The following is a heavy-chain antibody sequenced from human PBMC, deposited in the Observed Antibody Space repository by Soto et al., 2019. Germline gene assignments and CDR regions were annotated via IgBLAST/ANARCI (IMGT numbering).Heavy chain of an antibody. J-gene: IGHJ6*02. CDR2: IFSNDEK. CDR3: ARTPFYGSGSYYSNNYGMDV. V-gene: IGHV2-26*01. CDR1: GLSLSNARMG. D-gene: IGHD3-10*01. Sequence: QVTLKESGPVLVKPTETLTLTCTVSGLSLSNARMGVSWIRQPPGKALEWLAHIFSNDEKSYSTSLKSRLTISKDTSKSQVVLTMTNMDPVDTATYYCARTPFYGSGSYYSNNYGMDVWGQGTTVTVSS.